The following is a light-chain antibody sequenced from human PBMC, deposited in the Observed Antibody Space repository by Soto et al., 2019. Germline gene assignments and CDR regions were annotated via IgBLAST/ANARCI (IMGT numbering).Light chain of an antibody. CDR2: AAS. J-gene: IGKJ4*01. Sequence: TCRASQDINSYLAWYQQKPGNAPKSLIYAASSLQTGVPSRFSGSESGTDFTLTISNLQPEDSATYYCQQYNIYPLTFGGGTKVEIK. CDR1: QDINSY. V-gene: IGKV1D-16*01. CDR3: QQYNIYPLT.